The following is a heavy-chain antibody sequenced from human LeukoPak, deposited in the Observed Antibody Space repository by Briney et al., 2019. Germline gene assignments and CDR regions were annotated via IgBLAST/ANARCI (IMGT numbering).Heavy chain of an antibody. D-gene: IGHD1-20*01. CDR3: AKDGMDYNWIRLGY. CDR1: GFTFSSYA. Sequence: PGGSLRLSCAASGFTFSSYAMSWVRQAPGKGLEWVSAISGSGGSTYYADSVKGRFTISRDNSKNTLYLQMNSLRAEDTAVYYCAKDGMDYNWIRLGYWGQGTLVTVSP. V-gene: IGHV3-23*01. CDR2: ISGSGGST. J-gene: IGHJ4*02.